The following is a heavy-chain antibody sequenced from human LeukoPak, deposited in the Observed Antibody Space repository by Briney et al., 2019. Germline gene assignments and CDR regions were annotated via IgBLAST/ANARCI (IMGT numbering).Heavy chain of an antibody. D-gene: IGHD3-22*01. J-gene: IGHJ4*02. V-gene: IGHV4-61*02. Sequence: PSQTLSLTCTVSGGSISSSSSYCNWIRQPAGKGLEWIGRIYTSGSTNYNPSLKSRVTISVDKSKNQFSLKLSSVTAADTAVYYCARGWGSSGYYYLGYFDYWGQGTLVTVSS. CDR3: ARGWGSSGYYYLGYFDY. CDR2: IYTSGST. CDR1: GGSISSSSSY.